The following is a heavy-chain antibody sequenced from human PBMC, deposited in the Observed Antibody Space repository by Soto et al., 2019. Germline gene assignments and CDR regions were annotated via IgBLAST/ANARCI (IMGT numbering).Heavy chain of an antibody. CDR3: VRDYDSSGYNSDY. CDR2: INSEGTGT. Sequence: QPGGALRLSCAASGFTFSSYWMHWVRQVPGKGLVWVSRINSEGTGTISADSVKGRFTISRDNAKNTLYLQMNSLRAEDTAVYYCVRDYDSSGYNSDYWGQGTPVTVSS. D-gene: IGHD3-22*01. J-gene: IGHJ4*02. CDR1: GFTFSSYW. V-gene: IGHV3-74*01.